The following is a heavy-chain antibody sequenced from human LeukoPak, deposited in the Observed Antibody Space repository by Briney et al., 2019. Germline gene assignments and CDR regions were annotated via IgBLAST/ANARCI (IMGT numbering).Heavy chain of an antibody. V-gene: IGHV4-30-2*01. Sequence: SETLSLTCAVSGGSVSSDGYSWNWIRQPPGKGLEWIGYIYHSGSTYYNPSLKSRVAMSIDRAKNQVSLNLRSVTAADTAVYYCARGNGSGSHTFDYWGQGTLVTVSS. D-gene: IGHD3-10*01. CDR3: ARGNGSGSHTFDY. J-gene: IGHJ4*02. CDR2: IYHSGST. CDR1: GGSVSSDGYS.